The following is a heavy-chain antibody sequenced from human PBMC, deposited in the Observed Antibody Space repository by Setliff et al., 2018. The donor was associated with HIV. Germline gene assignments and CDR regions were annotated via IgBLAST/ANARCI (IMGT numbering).Heavy chain of an antibody. D-gene: IGHD2-15*01. CDR3: ARSDCSSVRCYLGHAFEI. CDR1: GGTFSSHA. V-gene: IGHV1-69*06. CDR2: IIPIFGTA. Sequence: SVKVSCKASGGTFSSHAISWVRQAPGQGLEWMGGIIPIFGTANYAQKFQGRVTITADKSTSTAYMELNSLRSDDTAIYYCARSDCSSVRCYLGHAFEIWGQGTMVTVSS. J-gene: IGHJ3*02.